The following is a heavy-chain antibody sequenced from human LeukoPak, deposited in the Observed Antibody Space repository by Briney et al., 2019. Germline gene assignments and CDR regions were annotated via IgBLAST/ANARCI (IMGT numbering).Heavy chain of an antibody. V-gene: IGHV4-34*01. CDR2: INHSGST. CDR1: GGSFIGYY. Sequence: SETLCVTSAVHGGSFIGYYWCGIRQPPGKGLEWVGDINHSGSTNYNPCLKSRVTISVDTSKYQFSLKLSTVPAADTAVYYCARGKRLVRFDYWGQGTLVTVSS. J-gene: IGHJ4*02. D-gene: IGHD6-19*01. CDR3: ARGKRLVRFDY.